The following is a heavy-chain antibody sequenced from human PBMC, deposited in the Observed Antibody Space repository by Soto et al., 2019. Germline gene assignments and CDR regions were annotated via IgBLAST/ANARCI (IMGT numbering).Heavy chain of an antibody. Sequence: QVQLVQSGAEVKKPGASVKVSCKASGFSITSHFMHWLRQAPGQVLEWMGIISPSGDATSYAKKFQGRVTMTRDTSTSTVYLELSSLRVEDTAVYYCARDLRYSSGLDYWGQGTLVTVSS. D-gene: IGHD6-19*01. CDR3: ARDLRYSSGLDY. J-gene: IGHJ4*02. CDR1: GFSITSHF. CDR2: ISPSGDAT. V-gene: IGHV1-46*01.